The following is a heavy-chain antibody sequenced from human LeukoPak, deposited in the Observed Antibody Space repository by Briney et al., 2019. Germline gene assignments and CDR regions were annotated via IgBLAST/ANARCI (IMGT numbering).Heavy chain of an antibody. CDR1: GFTFSSYA. J-gene: IGHJ3*02. Sequence: PGGSLRLSCAASGFTFSSYAMSWVRQAPGKGLEWVSAISGSGGSTYYADSVKGRFTISRDNSKNTLYLQMNSLRAEDTAVYYCAKDLFTWAMVRGGVTASGPHAFDIWGQGTMVTVSS. CDR3: AKDLFTWAMVRGGVTASGPHAFDI. CDR2: ISGSGGST. V-gene: IGHV3-23*01. D-gene: IGHD3-10*01.